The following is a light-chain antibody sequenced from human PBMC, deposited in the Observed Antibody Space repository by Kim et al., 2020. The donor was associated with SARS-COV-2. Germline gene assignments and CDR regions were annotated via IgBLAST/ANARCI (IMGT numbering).Light chain of an antibody. CDR3: QHYNSYPYT. J-gene: IGKJ2*01. CDR2: QAS. Sequence: ASVGARVTITCLDSQFISTWLDWHQQKAGKAPKLLVYQASTLESGVQSRFSCSGSGTDFSLTIDSLQPDDFATYYCQHYNSYPYTFGQGTKVDIK. CDR1: QFISTW. V-gene: IGKV1-5*01.